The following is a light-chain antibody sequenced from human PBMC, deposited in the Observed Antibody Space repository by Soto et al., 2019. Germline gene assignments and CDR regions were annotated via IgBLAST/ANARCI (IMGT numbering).Light chain of an antibody. CDR2: RAS. CDR1: QGISSY. J-gene: IGKJ4*01. CDR3: QQLNNYPLT. Sequence: IQLTQSPSSLSASVGDRVTITCRASQGISSYLAWYQQEPGKAPKLLIYRASTLQSGVPSRFSGSGSGTDFTLTITCLQPEDFATYYCQQLNNYPLTFGGGTKVEVK. V-gene: IGKV1-9*01.